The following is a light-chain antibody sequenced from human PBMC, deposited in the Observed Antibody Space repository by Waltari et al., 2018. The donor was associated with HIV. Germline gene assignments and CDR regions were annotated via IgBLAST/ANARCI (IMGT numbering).Light chain of an antibody. CDR3: HNYGTSSHP. J-gene: IGKJ1*01. Sequence: DIQMTQSPSIISASVGDRVTINCRASQSIYQWLAWYQQTPGKAPKVLMFAASTLVEGVPSRFSGSQSGTEFNLTITNLQPDDFATYYCHNYGTSSHPFGQGTKV. CDR1: QSIYQW. V-gene: IGKV1-5*03. CDR2: AAS.